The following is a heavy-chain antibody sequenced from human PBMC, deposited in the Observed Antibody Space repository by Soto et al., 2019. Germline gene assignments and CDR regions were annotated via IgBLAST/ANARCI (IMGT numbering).Heavy chain of an antibody. J-gene: IGHJ1*01. CDR2: INHSGSN. V-gene: IGHV4-34*01. CDR1: SGSFSGYY. CDR3: AITVVTPREYFQH. Sequence: QVQLQQWGAGLLKPSETLSLTCAVYSGSFSGYYWSWIRQPPGKGLEWIGEINHSGSNNYNPYLKSRVTISVDASKNQFSLKLSSVTDADTAVYYCAITVVTPREYFQHWGQGTLVTVS. D-gene: IGHD2-21*02.